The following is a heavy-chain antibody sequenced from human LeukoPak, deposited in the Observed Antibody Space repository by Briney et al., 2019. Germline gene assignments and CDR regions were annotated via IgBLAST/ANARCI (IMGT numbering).Heavy chain of an antibody. CDR1: GGSTSSYY. CDR3: ARGARAGYNLEPFDY. D-gene: IGHD5-24*01. V-gene: IGHV4-59*08. CDR2: IYYSGST. Sequence: SETLSLNCTVSGGSTSSYYWSWIRQPPGKGLEWIGYIYYSGSTKYNPSLKSRVTISVDTSKNQFSLKLSSVTAADTAVYYCARGARAGYNLEPFDYWGQGTLVTVSS. J-gene: IGHJ4*02.